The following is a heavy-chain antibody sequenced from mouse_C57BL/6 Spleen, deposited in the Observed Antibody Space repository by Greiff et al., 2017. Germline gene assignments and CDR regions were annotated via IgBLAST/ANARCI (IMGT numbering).Heavy chain of an antibody. CDR2: ISSGGSYT. CDR3: AREEITAVVAPFGD. D-gene: IGHD1-1*01. V-gene: IGHV5-6*01. CDR1: GFTFSSYG. J-gene: IGHJ2*01. Sequence: EVLLVESGGDLVKPGGSLTLSCAASGFTFSSYGMSWVRQTPDKRLEWVATISSGGSYTYYPDSVKGRFTISRDNAKNTLYLQMSSLKSEDTAMYYCAREEITAVVAPFGDGGQGTTLTVSS.